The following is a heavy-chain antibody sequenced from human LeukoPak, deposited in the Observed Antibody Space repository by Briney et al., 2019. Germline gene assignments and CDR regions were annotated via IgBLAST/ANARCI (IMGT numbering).Heavy chain of an antibody. CDR3: ARDTYYSDSSGYFDY. D-gene: IGHD3-22*01. V-gene: IGHV1-18*01. CDR2: ISAYNGIT. Sequence: ASVKVSCKASGYTFTSYGISWVRDAPGQGLEWMGWISAYNGITNYAQKLQGGVTMTTDTSTSTAYMELRSLRSDDTAVYYCARDTYYSDSSGYFDYWGQGTLVTVSS. CDR1: GYTFTSYG. J-gene: IGHJ4*02.